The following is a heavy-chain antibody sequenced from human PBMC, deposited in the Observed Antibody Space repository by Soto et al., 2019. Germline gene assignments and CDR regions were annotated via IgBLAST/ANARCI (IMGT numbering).Heavy chain of an antibody. J-gene: IGHJ2*01. D-gene: IGHD3-9*01. Sequence: QVQLVESGGGVVQPGRSLRLSCAASGFTFSSYAMHWVRQAPGKGLEWVAVISYDGSNKYYADSVKGRFTISRDNSKNTLYLQMNSLRAEDTAVYYCARGDDILTGPYWYFYLWGRGTLVTGSS. V-gene: IGHV3-30-3*01. CDR3: ARGDDILTGPYWYFYL. CDR2: ISYDGSNK. CDR1: GFTFSSYA.